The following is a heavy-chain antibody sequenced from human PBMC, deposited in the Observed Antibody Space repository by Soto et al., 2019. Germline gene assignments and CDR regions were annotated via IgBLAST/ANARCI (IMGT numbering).Heavy chain of an antibody. Sequence: PGGSLRLSWGAAGVTCGNYAMRWVRQAPGKGLEWVAAIRCDGSNKYYADSVKGRFTISRDNSKNTLYLQMNSLRAEDTAVYYCAKDRGYSYGSSYGMDVWGQGTTVTVSS. CDR1: GVTCGNYA. CDR3: AKDRGYSYGSSYGMDV. CDR2: IRCDGSNK. D-gene: IGHD5-18*01. J-gene: IGHJ6*02. V-gene: IGHV3-33*06.